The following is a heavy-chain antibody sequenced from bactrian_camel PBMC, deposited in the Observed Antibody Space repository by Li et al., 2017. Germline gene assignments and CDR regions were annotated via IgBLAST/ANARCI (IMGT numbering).Heavy chain of an antibody. V-gene: IGHV3S54*01. J-gene: IGHJ4*01. CDR3: AASDSTCDSSTTITI. D-gene: IGHD5*01. CDR2: IYHRAGVR. Sequence: HVQLVESGGGSVQAGRSLTLSCAASGTGDGSEYKCRAWFRQAPGQEREGVAVIYHRAGVRRYADSVKDRFVISQDTRWRTMTLQMNNLRPEDSAMYYCAASDSTCDSSTTITIWGPGTQVTVS. CDR1: GTGDGSEYKC.